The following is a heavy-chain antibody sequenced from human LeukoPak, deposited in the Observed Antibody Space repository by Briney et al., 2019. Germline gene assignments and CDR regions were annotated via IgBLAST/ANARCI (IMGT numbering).Heavy chain of an antibody. CDR1: GFTFSSYS. D-gene: IGHD6-6*01. CDR2: ISSSSSYI. CDR3: ARGIEYSSSFDY. J-gene: IGHJ4*02. Sequence: GGSLRLSCAASGFTFSSYSMNWVRQAPGKGLEWVSSISSSSSYIYYADSVTGRFTISRDNAKNSLYLQMNSLRAEDTAVYYCARGIEYSSSFDYWGQGTLVTVSS. V-gene: IGHV3-21*01.